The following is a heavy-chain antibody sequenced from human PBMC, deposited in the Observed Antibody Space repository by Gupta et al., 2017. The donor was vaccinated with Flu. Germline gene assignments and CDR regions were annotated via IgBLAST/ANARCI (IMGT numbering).Heavy chain of an antibody. CDR3: AREIFGYDQPDGRFWDRWPRAFDP. J-gene: IGHJ5*02. D-gene: IGHD3-3*01. CDR2: ISSSSSYI. V-gene: IGHV3-21*01. Sequence: SISSSSSYIYYADSVKGRFTISRDNAKNSLYLQMNSLRAEDTAVYYCAREIFGYDQPDGRFWDRWPRAFDPWGQGTLVTVSS.